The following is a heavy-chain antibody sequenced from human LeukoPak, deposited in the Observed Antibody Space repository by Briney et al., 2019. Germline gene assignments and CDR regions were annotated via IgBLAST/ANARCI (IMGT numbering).Heavy chain of an antibody. CDR2: INHSGST. CDR1: GGSFSGYY. J-gene: IGHJ3*02. Sequence: SSETLSLTCAVYGGSFSGYYWSWIRQPPGKGLEWVGEINHSGSTNYNPSLKSRVTISVDTSKNQFSLKLSSVTAADTAVYYCVWNKIRGYSGYDSAFDIWAKGQWSPSLQ. CDR3: VWNKIRGYSGYDSAFDI. V-gene: IGHV4-34*01. D-gene: IGHD5-12*01.